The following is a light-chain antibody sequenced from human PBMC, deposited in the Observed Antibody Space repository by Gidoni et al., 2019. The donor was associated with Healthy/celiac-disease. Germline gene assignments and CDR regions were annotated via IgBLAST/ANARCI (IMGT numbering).Light chain of an antibody. CDR3: QKYNSAPRV. V-gene: IGKV1-27*01. CDR2: AAS. CDR1: HGISNY. J-gene: IGKJ3*01. Sequence: DIQMPQSPSSLSASVGDRVTITCRASHGISNYLAWYQQKPGKVPKLLIYAASTLQSGVPSRFSGSGSGTDFTLTISSLQPEDVATYYCQKYNSAPRVFGPGTKVDIK.